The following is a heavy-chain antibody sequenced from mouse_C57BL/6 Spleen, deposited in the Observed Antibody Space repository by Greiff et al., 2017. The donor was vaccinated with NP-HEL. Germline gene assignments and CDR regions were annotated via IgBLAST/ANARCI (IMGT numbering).Heavy chain of an antibody. Sequence: DVMLVESGGGLVKPGGSLKLSCAASGFTFSSYAMSWVRQTPEKRLEWVATISDGGSYTYYPDNVKGRFTISRDNAKNNLYLQMSHLKSEDTAMYYCARDDDYYGSSYWYFDVWGTGTTVTVSS. CDR3: ARDDDYYGSSYWYFDV. D-gene: IGHD1-1*01. CDR1: GFTFSSYA. J-gene: IGHJ1*03. CDR2: ISDGGSYT. V-gene: IGHV5-4*01.